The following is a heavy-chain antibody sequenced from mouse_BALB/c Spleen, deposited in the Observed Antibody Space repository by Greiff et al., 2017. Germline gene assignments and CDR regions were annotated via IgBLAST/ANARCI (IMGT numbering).Heavy chain of an antibody. D-gene: IGHD2-14*01. J-gene: IGHJ2*01. V-gene: IGHV5-4*02. CDR2: ISDGGSYT. Sequence: EVKLEESGGGLVKPGGSLKLSCAASGFTFSDYYMYWVRQTPEKRLEWVATISDGGSYTYYPDSVKGRFTISRDNAKNNLYLQMSSLKSEDTAMYYCARDGYRYEGYYFDYWGQGTTLTVSS. CDR1: GFTFSDYY. CDR3: ARDGYRYEGYYFDY.